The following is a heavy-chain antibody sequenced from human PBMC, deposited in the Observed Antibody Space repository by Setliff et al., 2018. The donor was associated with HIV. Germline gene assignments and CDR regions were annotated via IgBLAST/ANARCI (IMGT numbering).Heavy chain of an antibody. CDR2: LPHSGAT. J-gene: IGHJ5*01. CDR1: GGSINSRDYS. Sequence: SETLSLTCTVSGGSINSRDYSWGWIRQPPGKGLEWIVSLPHSGATFYNPSLWSRVTTSVDTPKNQFSLKLSSVTAADTAVYYCARRAYYDFWSGYYLSIANRFDSWGQGILVTVS. CDR3: ARRAYYDFWSGYYLSIANRFDS. V-gene: IGHV4-39*01. D-gene: IGHD3-3*01.